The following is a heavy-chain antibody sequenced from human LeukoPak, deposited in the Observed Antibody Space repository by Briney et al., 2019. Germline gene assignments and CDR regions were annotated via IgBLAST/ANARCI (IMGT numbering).Heavy chain of an antibody. CDR3: AKDLDSSGWYGRYFDY. CDR2: ISGSGATT. Sequence: GGSLRLSCAAFGFTFSNHDMNWVRQAPGKGLEWVSIISGSGATTFYTDXVKGRFTISRDNSKNTLYLQMNSLRAEDTAVYYCAKDLDSSGWYGRYFDYWGQGTLVTVSS. D-gene: IGHD6-19*01. CDR1: GFTFSNHD. J-gene: IGHJ4*02. V-gene: IGHV3-23*01.